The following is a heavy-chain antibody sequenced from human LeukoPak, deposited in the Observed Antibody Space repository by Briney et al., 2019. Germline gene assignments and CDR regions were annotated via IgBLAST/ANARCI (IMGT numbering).Heavy chain of an antibody. CDR3: ARGSRLGANYFDY. D-gene: IGHD3-16*01. J-gene: IGHJ4*02. CDR2: INHSGST. Sequence: SETLSLTCAVYGGSSSGYYWSWIRQPPGKGLEWIGEINHSGSTNYNPSLKSRVTISVDTSKNQFSLKLSSVTAADTAVYYCARGSRLGANYFDYWGQGTLVTVSS. CDR1: GGSSSGYY. V-gene: IGHV4-34*01.